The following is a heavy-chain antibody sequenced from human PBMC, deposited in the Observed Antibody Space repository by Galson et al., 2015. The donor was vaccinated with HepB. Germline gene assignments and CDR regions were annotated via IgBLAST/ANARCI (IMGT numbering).Heavy chain of an antibody. CDR3: ASRPGSTSFYFEY. J-gene: IGHJ4*02. CDR2: TNTISTNI. D-gene: IGHD2-2*01. Sequence: SLRLSCAASGFTSSSYSMNWVRQAPGKGLEWLSYTNTISTNIYYADSVRGRFTVSRDISRSTHYLQMDNLSAEDTALYYCASRPGSTSFYFEYWGQGTLVTVSS. V-gene: IGHV3-48*01. CDR1: GFTSSSYS.